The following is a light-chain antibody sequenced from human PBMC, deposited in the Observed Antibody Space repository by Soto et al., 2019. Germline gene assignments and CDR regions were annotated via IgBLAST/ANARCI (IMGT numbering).Light chain of an antibody. J-gene: IGLJ2*01. V-gene: IGLV2-14*01. Sequence: QSVLTQPASVSGSPGKSITISCSGFSSDVGDYNYVSWYQQHAGKVPKLIIYEVTNRPLGVSNRFSGSKSGYTASLTISGLQTDDEADYYCSSYTSSTRLFGGGTKVTVL. CDR1: SSDVGDYNY. CDR2: EVT. CDR3: SSYTSSTRL.